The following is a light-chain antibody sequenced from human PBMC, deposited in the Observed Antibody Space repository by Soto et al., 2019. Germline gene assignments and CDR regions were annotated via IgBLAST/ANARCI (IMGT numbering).Light chain of an antibody. CDR2: GAS. CDR3: QQSYSSPYT. Sequence: IQMTQSPSSLSASVGDSVTVTCRASQSINIYLNWYQQKPGKAPTLLIYGASSLQSGVPSRFTGGGFRTDFTLSISSFQPEDFATYYCQQSYSSPYTFGQGTKVEIK. J-gene: IGKJ2*01. V-gene: IGKV1-39*01. CDR1: QSINIY.